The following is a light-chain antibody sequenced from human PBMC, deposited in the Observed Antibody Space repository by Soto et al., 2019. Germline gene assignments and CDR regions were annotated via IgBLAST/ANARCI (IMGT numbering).Light chain of an antibody. CDR2: GAS. Sequence: EIVLTQSPGTLSLSPGERATLSCRASQSVSSNNLAWYQQRPGQAPRVVIYGASTRATGIPERFSGSGSGTDFPLTISRLEREDFAVYYCQQYGRSPFTFGPGTKVDIQ. J-gene: IGKJ3*01. CDR1: QSVSSNN. V-gene: IGKV3-20*01. CDR3: QQYGRSPFT.